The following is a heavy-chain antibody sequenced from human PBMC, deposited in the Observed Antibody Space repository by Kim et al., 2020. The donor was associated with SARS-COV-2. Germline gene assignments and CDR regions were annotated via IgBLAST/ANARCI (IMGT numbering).Heavy chain of an antibody. CDR2: IDWDDDK. J-gene: IGHJ6*02. D-gene: IGHD1-7*01. Sequence: SGPTLVNPTQTLTLTCTFSGFSLSTSGMCVSWIRQPPGKALEWLALIDWDDDKYYSTSLKTRLTISKDTSKNQVVLTMTNMDPVDTATYYCARTKVQLELRSYYYSGMDVWGQGPAVTVSS. CDR3: ARTKVQLELRSYYYSGMDV. V-gene: IGHV2-70*01. CDR1: GFSLSTSGMC.